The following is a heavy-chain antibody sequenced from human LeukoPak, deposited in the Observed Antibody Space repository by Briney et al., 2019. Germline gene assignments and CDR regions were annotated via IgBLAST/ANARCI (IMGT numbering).Heavy chain of an antibody. CDR2: IIPIFGTA. J-gene: IGHJ4*02. D-gene: IGHD6-19*01. CDR1: GYTFTSYG. CDR3: ARGGYSSGWYFPAY. V-gene: IGHV1-69*13. Sequence: SVKVSCKASGYTFTSYGISWVRQAPGQGLEWMGGIIPIFGTANYAQKFQGRVTITADESTSTAYMELSSLRSEDTAVYYCARGGYSSGWYFPAYWGQGTLVTVSS.